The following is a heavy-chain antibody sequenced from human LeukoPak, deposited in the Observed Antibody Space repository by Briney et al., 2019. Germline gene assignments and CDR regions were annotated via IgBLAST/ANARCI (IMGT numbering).Heavy chain of an antibody. D-gene: IGHD1-7*01. Sequence: ASVKVSCKASGYTFTSYDINWVRQATGQGLECMGWMNPNSGNTGYAQKFQGRVTITRNTSISTAYMELSSLRSEDTAVYYCARGAAGWNYHYYYYMDVWGKGTTVTVSS. CDR3: ARGAAGWNYHYYYYMDV. CDR2: MNPNSGNT. CDR1: GYTFTSYD. J-gene: IGHJ6*03. V-gene: IGHV1-8*03.